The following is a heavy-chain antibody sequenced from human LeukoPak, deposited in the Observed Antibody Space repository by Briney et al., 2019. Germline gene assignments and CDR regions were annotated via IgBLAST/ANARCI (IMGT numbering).Heavy chain of an antibody. D-gene: IGHD6-13*01. CDR3: AKLTSAAAGTPTPFDN. J-gene: IGHJ4*02. CDR2: ISSSSSHI. Sequence: GGSLRLSCAASGFTFSYYNMNWVRQAPGKGLEWVSSISSSSSHIYYADSVKGRFTISRDNAKNSLYLQMSSLRVEGTAVYYCAKLTSAAAGTPTPFDNWGQGTLVTVSS. CDR1: GFTFSYYN. V-gene: IGHV3-21*04.